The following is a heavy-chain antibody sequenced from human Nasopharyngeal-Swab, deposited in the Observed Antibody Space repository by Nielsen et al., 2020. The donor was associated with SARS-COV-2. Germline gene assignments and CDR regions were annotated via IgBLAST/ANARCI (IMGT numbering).Heavy chain of an antibody. V-gene: IGHV4-39*01. CDR3: ARHGEGDYGRLRMGGFDY. CDR2: IHYSGST. J-gene: IGHJ4*02. D-gene: IGHD4/OR15-4a*01. Sequence: WIRQPPGKGLEWIGAIHYSGSTYYNPSLKSRVTISIDTSRNQFSLRLSSMTAADTAMYYCARHGEGDYGRLRMGGFDYWGQGTLVTVSS.